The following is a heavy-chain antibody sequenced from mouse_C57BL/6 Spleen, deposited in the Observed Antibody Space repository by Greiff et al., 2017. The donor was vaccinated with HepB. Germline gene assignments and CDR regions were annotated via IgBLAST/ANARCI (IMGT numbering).Heavy chain of an antibody. CDR1: GFTFSSYA. J-gene: IGHJ3*01. CDR2: ISSGGDYI. Sequence: EVHLVESGEGLVKPGGSLKLSCAASGFTFSSYAMSWVRQTPEKRLEWVAYISSGGDYIYYADTVKGRFTISRDNARNTLYLQMSSLKSEDTAMYYCTRDRDGYYAFAYWGQGTLVTVSA. CDR3: TRDRDGYYAFAY. D-gene: IGHD2-3*01. V-gene: IGHV5-9-1*02.